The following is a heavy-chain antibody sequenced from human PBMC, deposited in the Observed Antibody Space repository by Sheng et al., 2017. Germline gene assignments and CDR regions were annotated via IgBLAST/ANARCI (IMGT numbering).Heavy chain of an antibody. J-gene: IGHJ4*02. CDR1: GGSISSYY. D-gene: IGHD1-26*01. Sequence: QVQLQESGPGLVKPSETLSLTCTVSGGSISSYYWSWIRQPPGKGLEWIGYIYYSGSTNYNPSLKSRVTISVDTSKNQFSLKLSSVTAADMAVYYCASYQNEWEWYYFDYWGQGTLVTVSS. V-gene: IGHV4-59*01. CDR3: ASYQNEWEWYYFDY. CDR2: IYYSGST.